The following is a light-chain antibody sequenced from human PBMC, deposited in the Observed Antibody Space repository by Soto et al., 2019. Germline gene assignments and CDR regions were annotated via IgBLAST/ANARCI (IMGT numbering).Light chain of an antibody. CDR1: SSDVGGYNY. Sequence: QSALAQPPSASGSPGQSVTISCTGTSSDVGGYNYVSWYQQHPGKAPKLIISEVSKRPSGVPDRFSGSKSGNTASLTVSGPQAEDEADYYCTSHAGSNNYVFGTGTKVTL. CDR2: EVS. J-gene: IGLJ1*01. V-gene: IGLV2-8*01. CDR3: TSHAGSNNYV.